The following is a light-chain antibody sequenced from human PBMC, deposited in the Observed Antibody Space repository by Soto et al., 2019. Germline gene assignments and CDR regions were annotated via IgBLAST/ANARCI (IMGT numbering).Light chain of an antibody. V-gene: IGLV2-18*02. J-gene: IGLJ2*01. CDR2: EVS. CDR1: SSDVGSYDR. Sequence: QSALTRPPSVSASPGQSVTISCTGTSSDVGSYDRVSWYQQPPGTAPKLMIYEVSNRPSGVPDRFSGSKSGNTASLTISGLQAEDEADYFCASYTTSSAFVVFGGGTKVTVL. CDR3: ASYTTSSAFVV.